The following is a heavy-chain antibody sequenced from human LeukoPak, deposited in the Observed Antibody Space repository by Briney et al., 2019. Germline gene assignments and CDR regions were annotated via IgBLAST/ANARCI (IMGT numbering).Heavy chain of an antibody. CDR1: GGTFSSYA. Sequence: ASVKVSCKASGGTFSSYAIRWVRQAPGQGLEWMGGIIPIFGTANYAQKFQGRVTITADESTSTAYMELSSLRSEDTAVYYCARGRLEGTLWWSSSGPWGQGTLVTVSS. CDR2: IIPIFGTA. J-gene: IGHJ5*02. D-gene: IGHD2-21*01. V-gene: IGHV1-69*13. CDR3: ARGRLEGTLWWSSSGP.